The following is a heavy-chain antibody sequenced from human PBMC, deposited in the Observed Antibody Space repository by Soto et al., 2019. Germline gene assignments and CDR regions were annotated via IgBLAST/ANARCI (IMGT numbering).Heavy chain of an antibody. V-gene: IGHV3-21*01. D-gene: IGHD2-21*02. CDR3: VRHTCPVDCYSLAY. Sequence: GGSLRLSCAASGFTFSSYRMNWVRQAPGKGLEWVSSISSTSTAIFYGDSVKGRFIISRDNVENSLYLQMNSLRAEDTAVYYCVRHTCPVDCYSLAYWGLGTLVTVSS. J-gene: IGHJ4*02. CDR1: GFTFSSYR. CDR2: ISSTSTAI.